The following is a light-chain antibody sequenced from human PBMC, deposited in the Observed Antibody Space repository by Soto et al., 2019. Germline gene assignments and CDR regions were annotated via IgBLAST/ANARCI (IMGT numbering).Light chain of an antibody. V-gene: IGKV1-5*03. CDR2: KAS. CDR1: QSINNW. Sequence: DIQMTQSPSTLSASVGDRVTIACRASQSINNWLAWYQQKPGKAPKLLIYKASTLQSGVPSRFSGSGSGTEFTLTISSLQPDDFATYSCQQYNSYSYTFGQGTKLEI. CDR3: QQYNSYSYT. J-gene: IGKJ2*01.